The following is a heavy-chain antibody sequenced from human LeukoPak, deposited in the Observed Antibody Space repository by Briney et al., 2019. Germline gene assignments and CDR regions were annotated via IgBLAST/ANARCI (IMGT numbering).Heavy chain of an antibody. CDR3: ARRDSGSYHP. Sequence: SETLSLTCTVSGGSISSGGYYWSWIWQPPGKGLEWIGYIYHNGDTYYNPSLKGRVTISVDRSKNQFSLNLSSVTAADTAVYYCARRDSGSYHPWGQGTLVTVSS. V-gene: IGHV4-30-2*01. CDR2: IYHNGDT. D-gene: IGHD1-26*01. CDR1: GGSISSGGYY. J-gene: IGHJ5*02.